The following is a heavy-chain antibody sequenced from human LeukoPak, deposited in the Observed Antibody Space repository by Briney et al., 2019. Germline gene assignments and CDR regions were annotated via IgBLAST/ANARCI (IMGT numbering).Heavy chain of an antibody. J-gene: IGHJ6*04. V-gene: IGHV4-59*01. D-gene: IGHD3-10*01. CDR2: IYYSGST. CDR1: GGSISSYY. CDR3: ARLENRGYYYYGMDV. Sequence: SETLSLTCTVSGGSISSYYWSWIRQPPGKGLEWIGYIYYSGSTNYNPSLKSRVTISVDTSKNQFSLKLSSVTAADTAVYYCARLENRGYYYYGMDVWGKGTTVTVSS.